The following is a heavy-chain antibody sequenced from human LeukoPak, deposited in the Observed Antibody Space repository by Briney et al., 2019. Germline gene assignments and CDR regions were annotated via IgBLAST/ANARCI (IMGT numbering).Heavy chain of an antibody. CDR3: AILLNYYDSRGYYYGLDY. V-gene: IGHV4-34*01. Sequence: SETLSLTCAVYGGSFCCYYWRWIRQPPGKGLEWIGEINHSGSTNYNPSLKSRVTISVDTSKNQFSLKLSSVTAADTAVYYCAILLNYYDSRGYYYGLDYWGQGTLVTVSS. D-gene: IGHD3-22*01. CDR1: GGSFCCYY. J-gene: IGHJ4*02. CDR2: INHSGST.